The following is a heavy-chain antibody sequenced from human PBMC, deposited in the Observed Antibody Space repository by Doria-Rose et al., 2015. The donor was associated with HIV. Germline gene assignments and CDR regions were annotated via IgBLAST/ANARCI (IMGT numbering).Heavy chain of an antibody. Sequence: LKPSETLSLTCAVFGGPLRGYYWSWIRQPPGKGLEWIGEVSQSGRTNYNPSLKSRVTISVDRSKNQFSLKLTSVTAADTAVYYCARNGLTGVIINRYFDLWGRGTLVTVSS. V-gene: IGHV4-34*01. D-gene: IGHD3-3*01. CDR2: VSQSGRT. J-gene: IGHJ2*01. CDR1: GGPLRGYY. CDR3: ARNGLTGVIINRYFDL.